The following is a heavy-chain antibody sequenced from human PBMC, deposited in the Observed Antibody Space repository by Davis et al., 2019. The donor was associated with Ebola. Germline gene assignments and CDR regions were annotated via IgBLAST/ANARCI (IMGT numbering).Heavy chain of an antibody. V-gene: IGHV1-69*13. Sequence: SVKVSCKASGGTFSSYAISWVRQAPGQGLEWMGGIIPIFGTANYAQKFQGRVTITADESTSTAYMELSSLRSEDTAVYYCARDSRSDSSGYYYYYYGMDVWGQGTTVTVSS. CDR3: ARDSRSDSSGYYYYYYGMDV. CDR2: IIPIFGTA. J-gene: IGHJ6*02. D-gene: IGHD3-22*01. CDR1: GGTFSSYA.